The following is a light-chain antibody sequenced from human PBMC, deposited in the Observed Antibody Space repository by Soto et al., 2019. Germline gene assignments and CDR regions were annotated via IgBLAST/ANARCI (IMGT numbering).Light chain of an antibody. V-gene: IGKV3D-15*01. Sequence: ETVMTQSPATLSVSPGERATLSCRASQSVSSNLAWYQQTPGQAPRLLIYGASTRATGIPDRFSGSGSGTDFSLTISSLQSEDFAVYYCQQYHDWPPLTFGGGTKVEIK. CDR2: GAS. CDR1: QSVSSN. CDR3: QQYHDWPPLT. J-gene: IGKJ4*01.